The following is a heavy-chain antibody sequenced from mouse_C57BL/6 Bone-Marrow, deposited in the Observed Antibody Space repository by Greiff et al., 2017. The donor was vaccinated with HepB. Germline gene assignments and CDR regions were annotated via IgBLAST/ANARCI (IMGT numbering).Heavy chain of an antibody. CDR3: TTAGSSYDWYFDV. J-gene: IGHJ1*03. Sequence: VQLQQSGPELVKPGASVKLSCTASGFNIKDDYMHWVKQRPEQGLEWIGWIDPENGDTEYASKFQGKATITADTSSNTAYLQLSSLTSEDTAVYYCTTAGSSYDWYFDVWGTGTTVTVSS. D-gene: IGHD1-1*01. V-gene: IGHV14-4*01. CDR2: IDPENGDT. CDR1: GFNIKDDY.